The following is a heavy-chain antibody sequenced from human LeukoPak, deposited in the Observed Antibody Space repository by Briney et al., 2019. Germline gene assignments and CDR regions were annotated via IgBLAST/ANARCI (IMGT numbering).Heavy chain of an antibody. CDR2: ISSSSSTI. D-gene: IGHD5-12*01. CDR1: GFTFSSYS. CDR3: VGGRGWLPDY. Sequence: GGSPRLSCAASGFTFSSYSMNWVRQAPGKGLEWVSYISSSSSTIYYADSVKGRFTISRDNAKNSMYLQMNSLRDEDTGVYYCVGGRGWLPDYWGQGTLVTVSS. V-gene: IGHV3-48*02. J-gene: IGHJ4*02.